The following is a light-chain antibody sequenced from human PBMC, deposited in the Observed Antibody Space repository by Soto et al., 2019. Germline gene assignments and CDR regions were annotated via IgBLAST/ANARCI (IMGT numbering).Light chain of an antibody. Sequence: EIVMTQSPATLSVSPGERATLSCRASQSVSGNLAWYQQKPGQAPRLLIYGASTRATGIPARFSGSGSGTDFTLTSSSLQSDDFALYYCQQYNNWPPTFGQGTRLEIK. CDR2: GAS. CDR1: QSVSGN. J-gene: IGKJ5*01. V-gene: IGKV3-15*01. CDR3: QQYNNWPPT.